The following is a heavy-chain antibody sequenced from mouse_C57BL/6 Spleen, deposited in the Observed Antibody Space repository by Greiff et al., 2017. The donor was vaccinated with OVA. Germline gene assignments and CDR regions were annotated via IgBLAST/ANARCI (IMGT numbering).Heavy chain of an antibody. V-gene: IGHV1-82*01. CDR2: IYPGDGDT. J-gene: IGHJ4*01. CDR3: ARLDGEMDY. CDR1: GYAFSSSW. Sequence: QVQLQQSGPELVKPGASVKISCKASGYAFSSSWMNWVKQRPGKGLEWIGRIYPGDGDTNYNGKFKGKATLTADKSSSTAYMQLSSLTSEDSAVYFCARLDGEMDYWGQGTSVTVSS.